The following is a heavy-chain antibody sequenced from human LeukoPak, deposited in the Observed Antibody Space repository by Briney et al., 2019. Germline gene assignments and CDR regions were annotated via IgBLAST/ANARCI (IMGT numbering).Heavy chain of an antibody. V-gene: IGHV3-30*18. Sequence: GGSLRLSCAASGFTFSSYGMHWVRQAPGKGLEWVAVISYDGSNKYYADSVKGRFTISRDNAKNSLYLQMNSLRAEDTALYYCAKDIRHSSSWYGMDVWGQGTTVTVSS. J-gene: IGHJ6*02. D-gene: IGHD6-13*01. CDR1: GFTFSSYG. CDR3: AKDIRHSSSWYGMDV. CDR2: ISYDGSNK.